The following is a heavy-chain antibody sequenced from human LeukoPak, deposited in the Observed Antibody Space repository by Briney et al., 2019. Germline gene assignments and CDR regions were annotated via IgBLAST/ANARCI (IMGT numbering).Heavy chain of an antibody. V-gene: IGHV4-30-2*01. Sequence: SETLFLTCTVSGGSISSGGYYWSWIRQPPGKGLEWIGYIYHSGSTYYNPSLKSRVTISVDRSKNQFSLKLSSVTAADTAVYYCARAQGTRDYWGQGTLVTVSS. J-gene: IGHJ4*02. CDR1: GGSISSGGYY. CDR3: ARAQGTRDY. CDR2: IYHSGST. D-gene: IGHD3-10*01.